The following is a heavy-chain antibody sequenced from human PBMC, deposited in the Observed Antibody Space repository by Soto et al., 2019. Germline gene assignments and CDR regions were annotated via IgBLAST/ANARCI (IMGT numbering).Heavy chain of an antibody. V-gene: IGHV4-59*08. CDR1: GGSISSYY. CDR2: IYYSGST. D-gene: IGHD3-10*01. CDR3: ARHSRRITMVRGVKSYYFDY. Sequence: SETLSLTCTVSGGSISSYYWSWIRQPPGKGLDWIGYIYYSGSTNYNPSLKSRVTISVDTSKNQFSLKLSSVTAADTAVYYCARHSRRITMVRGVKSYYFDYWGQGTLVTVSS. J-gene: IGHJ4*02.